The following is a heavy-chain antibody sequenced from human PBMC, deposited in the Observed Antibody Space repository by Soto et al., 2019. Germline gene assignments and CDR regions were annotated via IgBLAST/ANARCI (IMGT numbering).Heavy chain of an antibody. V-gene: IGHV3-73*01. CDR1: GFTSSGSS. D-gene: IGHD6-13*01. Sequence: GGSLRLSCAASGFTSSGSSMHWVRQASGKGLEGVGRIRGKTDTYATAYAAPVRGRFTISRDDSKNTAYLQMNSLKTEDTAVDFCTKRIGAYAMDVWGQGTTVTVSS. CDR2: IRGKTDTYAT. J-gene: IGHJ6*02. CDR3: TKRIGAYAMDV.